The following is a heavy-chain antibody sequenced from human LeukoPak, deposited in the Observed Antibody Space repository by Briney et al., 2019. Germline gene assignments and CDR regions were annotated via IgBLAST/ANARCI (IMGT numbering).Heavy chain of an antibody. CDR2: ISYSGST. Sequence: SETLSLTCTVSGGSIGSFYWSWIRQPPGKGLECIGSISYSGSTYYNPSLKGRVTISVDTSKNQFSLKLSSVTAADTAVYYCARHPQGTVAVDYWGQGTLVTVSS. V-gene: IGHV4-39*01. J-gene: IGHJ4*02. D-gene: IGHD6-19*01. CDR1: GGSIGSFY. CDR3: ARHPQGTVAVDY.